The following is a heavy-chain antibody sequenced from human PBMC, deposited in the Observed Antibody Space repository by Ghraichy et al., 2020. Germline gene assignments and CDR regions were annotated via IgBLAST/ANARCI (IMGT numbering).Heavy chain of an antibody. D-gene: IGHD4-23*01. V-gene: IGHV4-59*01. Sequence: SETLSLTCTVSGGSISSYYWSWIRQPPGKGLEWIGYIYYSGSTNYNPSLKSRVTISVDTSKNQFSLKLSSVTAADTAVYYCARELQVYYGGLERGYFDLWGRGTLVTVSS. CDR3: ARELQVYYGGLERGYFDL. CDR2: IYYSGST. J-gene: IGHJ2*01. CDR1: GGSISSYY.